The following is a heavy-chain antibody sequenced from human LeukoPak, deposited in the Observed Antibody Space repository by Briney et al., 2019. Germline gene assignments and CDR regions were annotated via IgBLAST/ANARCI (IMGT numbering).Heavy chain of an antibody. Sequence: GESLQISCQGFGYSFTSYWIGWVRQLPGKGMEWMGVIYPGDSRIRYNPSFQGQVTISVDKSISTAYLQWVSLKASDTAMYYCACRDLTSTWSFPWGQGTLVTVSS. CDR2: IYPGDSRI. D-gene: IGHD6-13*01. V-gene: IGHV5-51*01. J-gene: IGHJ5*02. CDR3: ACRDLTSTWSFP. CDR1: GYSFTSYW.